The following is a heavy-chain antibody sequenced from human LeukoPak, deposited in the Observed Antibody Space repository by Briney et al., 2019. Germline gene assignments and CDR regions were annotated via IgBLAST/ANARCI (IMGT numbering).Heavy chain of an antibody. CDR3: ARLIFRRRYFDWNNIRLDY. D-gene: IGHD3-9*01. V-gene: IGHV4-39*07. Sequence: SETLSLTCAVSGVSISGSYYYWGWIRQPPGKGLEWIGNIYYSGSTYYNPSLKSRVSISVDTSKNQFSLKLSSVTAADTAVYYCARLIFRRRYFDWNNIRLDYWGQGTLVTVSS. CDR1: GVSISGSYYY. J-gene: IGHJ4*02. CDR2: IYYSGST.